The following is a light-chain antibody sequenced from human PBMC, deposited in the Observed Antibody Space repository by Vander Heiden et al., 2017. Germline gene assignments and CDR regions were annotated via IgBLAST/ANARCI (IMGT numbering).Light chain of an antibody. Sequence: IVLTQSPATLSLSPGDRPTLSCRASQSVSSYIALYQQNPSQAPRLLSYDAANRATGIPARFSGRGAGTDFTLTISSLEPEGFAVEYFQERINGFTFGPGTKVEIK. CDR2: DAA. CDR3: QERINGFT. V-gene: IGKV3-11*01. J-gene: IGKJ3*01. CDR1: QSVSSY.